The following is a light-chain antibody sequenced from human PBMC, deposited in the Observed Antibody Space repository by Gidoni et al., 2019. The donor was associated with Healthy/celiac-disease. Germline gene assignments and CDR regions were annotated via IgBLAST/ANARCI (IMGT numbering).Light chain of an antibody. CDR3: QQYYNWSPWT. Sequence: EIVMTQAPATLSVSPGERATLSCRYSQSVSSHLAWYHQKPGQAPRLLFYGASTRSTAVPAMFSGSVSGTEFTPLTISLQYADFFAYYCQQYYNWSPWTFGQGTKVEIK. J-gene: IGKJ1*01. CDR1: QSVSSH. V-gene: IGKV3-15*01. CDR2: GAS.